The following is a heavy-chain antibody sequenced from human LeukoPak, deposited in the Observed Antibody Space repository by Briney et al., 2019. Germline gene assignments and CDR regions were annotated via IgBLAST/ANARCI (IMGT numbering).Heavy chain of an antibody. CDR2: ISYDGSSE. J-gene: IGHJ3*01. CDR3: AKDSDIAVAGTDDAVDL. D-gene: IGHD6-19*01. CDR1: GFTFSSYG. V-gene: IGHV3-30*18. Sequence: GGSLRLSCAASGFTFSSYGMHWVRQAPGKGLQWVAVISYDGSSEYYADSVKGRFIISRDNSKNTLYLQVNSLRAEDTAVYYCAKDSDIAVAGTDDAVDLWGQGTMVTVSS.